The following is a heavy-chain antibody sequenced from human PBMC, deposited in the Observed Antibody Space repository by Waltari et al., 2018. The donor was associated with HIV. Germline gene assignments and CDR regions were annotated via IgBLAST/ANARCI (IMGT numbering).Heavy chain of an antibody. V-gene: IGHV3-21*01. CDR1: GVTFRSYA. J-gene: IGHJ4*03. CDR3: ARTNYGDY. Sequence: EVHLVVSGGGLVKPGGSLRLSCVASGVTFRSYAMNWVRQAPGKGLAWVASISSTGTVTDYAESVKGRFTISRDNAKNSLYLQMDSLRADDTAVYYCARTNYGDYWGQGTLVTVS. D-gene: IGHD4-17*01. CDR2: ISSTGTVT.